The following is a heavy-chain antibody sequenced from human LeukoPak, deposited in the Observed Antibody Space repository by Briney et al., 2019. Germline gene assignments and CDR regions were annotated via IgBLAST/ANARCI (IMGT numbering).Heavy chain of an antibody. CDR2: TYYRSKWYN. D-gene: IGHD4-11*01. V-gene: IGHV6-1*01. CDR1: GDSVSSNTGS. Sequence: SQTLPLTCVISGDSVSSNTGSWNWIRQSPSRGLEWLGRTYYRSKWYNDSAVSVKGRIIINADASKNQFSLQLHSVTPEDTAVYYCTRGGIGTTVSLFDSWGQGTLVTVSS. J-gene: IGHJ5*01. CDR3: TRGGIGTTVSLFDS.